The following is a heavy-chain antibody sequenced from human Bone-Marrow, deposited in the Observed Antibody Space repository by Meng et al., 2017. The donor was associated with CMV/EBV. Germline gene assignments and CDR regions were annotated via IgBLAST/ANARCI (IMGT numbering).Heavy chain of an antibody. J-gene: IGHJ4*02. D-gene: IGHD3-3*01. V-gene: IGHV4-59*01. CDR1: GYSISSGYY. Sequence: SETLSLTCTVSGYSISSGYYWGWLRQPPGKGLEWIGYIYYSGSTNYNPSLKSRVTISVDTSKNQFSLKLSSVTAADTAVYYCARGSLDFWSGFYAYWGQGTLVTVSS. CDR2: IYYSGST. CDR3: ARGSLDFWSGFYAY.